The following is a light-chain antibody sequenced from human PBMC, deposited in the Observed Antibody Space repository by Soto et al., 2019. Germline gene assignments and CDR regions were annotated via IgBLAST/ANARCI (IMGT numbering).Light chain of an antibody. J-gene: IGKJ5*01. CDR1: QSISSF. V-gene: IGKV3-11*01. CDR2: DAS. Sequence: EIVLTQSPATLSLSPGERATLSCRASQSISSFLAWYQQKPGQAPRLIIYDASNRATGIPARFSGSWSGTDFTLTISGPEPEDFAVYFCQQRSNWPPITFGQGTRLESK. CDR3: QQRSNWPPIT.